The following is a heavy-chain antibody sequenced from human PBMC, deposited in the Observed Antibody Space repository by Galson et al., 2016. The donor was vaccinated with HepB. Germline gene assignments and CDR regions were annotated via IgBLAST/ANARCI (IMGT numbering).Heavy chain of an antibody. CDR3: ARDLDPDRGYRRGWSDH. V-gene: IGHV1-69*05. CDR1: GGTFDSHA. D-gene: IGHD5-18*01. CDR2: IRPVCSTT. J-gene: IGHJ5*02. Sequence: SVKVSCKASGGTFDSHAMRWVRQAPGQGLEWMGGIRPVCSTTYHADYVQGRVTFTTDESKTTPYMELNNLRPEDTAVYFCARDLDPDRGYRRGWSDHWGQGTLVAVSS.